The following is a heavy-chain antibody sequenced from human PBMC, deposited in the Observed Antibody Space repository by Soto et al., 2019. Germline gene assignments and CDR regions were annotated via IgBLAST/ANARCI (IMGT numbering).Heavy chain of an antibody. CDR1: GYTFTSYG. CDR3: ARGFDDFWSGASDY. V-gene: IGHV1-18*01. Sequence: GASVKASCKASGYTFTSYGISCVRQAPGQGLEWMGWISAYNGNTNYAQKLQGRVTMTTDTSTSTAYMELRSLRSDDTAVYYCARGFDDFWSGASDYWGQGTLVTVSS. D-gene: IGHD3-3*01. J-gene: IGHJ4*02. CDR2: ISAYNGNT.